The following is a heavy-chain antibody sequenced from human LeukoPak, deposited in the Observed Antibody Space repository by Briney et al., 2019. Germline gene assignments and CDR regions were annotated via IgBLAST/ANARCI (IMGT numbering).Heavy chain of an antibody. CDR3: AKDRHAPGRYCSSTICFPFDP. D-gene: IGHD2-2*01. CDR1: GFTFDDYA. J-gene: IGHJ5*02. V-gene: IGHV3-9*01. CDR2: ISWNSGSI. Sequence: GGSLRLSCAASGFTFDDYAMHWVRQAPGKGLEWVSGISWNSGSIGHADSVKGRFTISRDNAKNSLYLQMNSLRAEDTAVYYCAKDRHAPGRYCSSTICFPFDPWGQGTLVTVSS.